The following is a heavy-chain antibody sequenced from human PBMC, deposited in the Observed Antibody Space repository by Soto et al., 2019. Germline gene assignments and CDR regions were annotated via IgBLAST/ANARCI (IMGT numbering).Heavy chain of an antibody. CDR1: GFSLSNARMS. CDR2: MFSNDAK. J-gene: IGHJ4*02. Sequence: QVTLKESGPVLVKPTEALTLTCTVSGFSLSNARMSVSWIRQPPGKDLEWLAHMFSNDAKSYSASLKSRLTISKDTPKSQVVLTMTNRDPVDTSTYYCARIRGWGWLGPNDYWGQGTLVTVSS. D-gene: IGHD3-10*01. V-gene: IGHV2-26*01. CDR3: ARIRGWGWLGPNDY.